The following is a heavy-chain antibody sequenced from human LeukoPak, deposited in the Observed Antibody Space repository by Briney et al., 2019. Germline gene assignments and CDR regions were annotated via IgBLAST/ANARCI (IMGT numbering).Heavy chain of an antibody. Sequence: SETLSLTCTVSGYSISSGYFWGWIRQPPGKGLEWIGTIYNSGSTYYNASLESRVTISVDTSKNQFSLKLSSVTAADTAVYYCARAYSSGWYFNGFDPWGQGTLVTGSS. V-gene: IGHV4-38-2*02. D-gene: IGHD6-13*01. CDR1: GYSISSGYF. CDR3: ARAYSSGWYFNGFDP. CDR2: IYNSGST. J-gene: IGHJ5*02.